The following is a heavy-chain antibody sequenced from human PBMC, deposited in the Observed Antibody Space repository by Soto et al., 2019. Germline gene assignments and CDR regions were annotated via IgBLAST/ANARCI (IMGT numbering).Heavy chain of an antibody. CDR3: AKSIVGGAGDY. CDR2: ISYDGSNK. V-gene: IGHV3-30-3*01. CDR1: GFTFSSYA. J-gene: IGHJ4*02. D-gene: IGHD1-26*01. Sequence: GSLRLSCAASGFTFSSYAMHWVRQAPGKGLEWVAVISYDGSNKYYADSVKGRFTISRDNSKNTLYLQMNSLRAEDTAVYYCAKSIVGGAGDYGGQGTLVTVS.